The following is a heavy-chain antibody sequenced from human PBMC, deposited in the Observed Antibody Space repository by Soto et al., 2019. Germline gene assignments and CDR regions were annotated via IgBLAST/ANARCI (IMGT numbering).Heavy chain of an antibody. V-gene: IGHV3-74*01. D-gene: IGHD3-9*01. CDR3: ARDRVLRYFDWGTKNPYYYYYGMDV. Sequence: GGSLRLSCAASGFTFSRHWMHWVRQAPGKGLVWVSRIDSYGSSTHYADSVKGRFTISRDNAKNTLYLQMNSLRAEDTAVYYCARDRVLRYFDWGTKNPYYYYYGMDVWGQGTTVTVSS. CDR2: IDSYGSST. CDR1: GFTFSRHW. J-gene: IGHJ6*02.